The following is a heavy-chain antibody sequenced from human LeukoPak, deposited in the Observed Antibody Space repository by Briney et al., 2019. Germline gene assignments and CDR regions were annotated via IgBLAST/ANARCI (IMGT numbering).Heavy chain of an antibody. CDR1: VYTLTELS. Sequence: ASLKVSCEVSVYTLTELSMHGGRQAPGKGRWWMGGFDPEDGETIYAQTLQGGVTMTQDTSTNTAYMQMSSLRSEDTAVYYCATRFDYVAPLEHWGQGTLVTVSS. V-gene: IGHV1-24*01. J-gene: IGHJ4*02. CDR2: FDPEDGET. D-gene: IGHD3-16*01. CDR3: ATRFDYVAPLEH.